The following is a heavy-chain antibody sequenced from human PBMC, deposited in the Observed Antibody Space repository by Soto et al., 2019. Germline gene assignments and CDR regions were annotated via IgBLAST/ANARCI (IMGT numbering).Heavy chain of an antibody. CDR1: GFTFSSYG. V-gene: IGHV3-30*18. Sequence: HPGGSLRLSCAASGFTFSSYGMHWVRQAPGKGLEWVAVISYDGSNKYYADSVKGRFTISRDNSKNTLYLQMNSLRAEDTAVYYCAKNAGRYCSSTSRDNGYYYYYMDVWGKAPTVTVPS. D-gene: IGHD2-2*01. CDR3: AKNAGRYCSSTSRDNGYYYYYMDV. J-gene: IGHJ6*03. CDR2: ISYDGSNK.